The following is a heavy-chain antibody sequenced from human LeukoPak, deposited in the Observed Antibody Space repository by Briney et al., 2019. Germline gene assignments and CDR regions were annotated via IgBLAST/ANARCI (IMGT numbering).Heavy chain of an antibody. CDR1: GFTFSGSA. CDR3: TRDSGTYNWFDP. J-gene: IGHJ5*02. V-gene: IGHV3-73*01. CDR2: IDKKDKGYATAT. Sequence: GGSRRLSCAAPGFTFSGSAIHWVRQSSGKGLEWGGQIDKKDKGYATATAYAASVKGRFTISRDASINTAYLQMKSLKTEDTALYYCTRDSGTYNWFDPWGQGTLVTVSS. D-gene: IGHD1-26*01.